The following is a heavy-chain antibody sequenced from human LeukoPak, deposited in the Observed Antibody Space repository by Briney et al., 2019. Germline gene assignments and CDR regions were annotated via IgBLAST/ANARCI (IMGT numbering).Heavy chain of an antibody. CDR3: ARRAYGNYDNYFDY. V-gene: IGHV3-33*01. D-gene: IGHD4-11*01. CDR2: IWYDGSNK. CDR1: GFTFSSYG. J-gene: IGHJ4*02. Sequence: GRSLRLSCAASGFTFSSYGMHWVRQAPGKGLEWVAVIWYDGSNKYYADSVKGRFTISRDNSKNTLYLQMSSLRAEDTAVYYCARRAYGNYDNYFDYWGQGTLVTVSS.